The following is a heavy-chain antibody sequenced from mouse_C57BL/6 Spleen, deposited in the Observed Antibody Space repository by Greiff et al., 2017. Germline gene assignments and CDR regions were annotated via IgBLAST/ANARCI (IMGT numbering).Heavy chain of an antibody. CDR1: GFTFSDYG. CDR3: ARKLQGAMDY. CDR2: ISSGSSTI. J-gene: IGHJ4*01. Sequence: EVMLVESGGGLVKPGGSLKLSCAASGFTFSDYGMHWVRQAPEKGLEWVAYISSGSSTIYYADTVKGRFTIPRDNAKNTLFLQITSLRSEDTAMYYCARKLQGAMDYWGQGTSVTVSS. D-gene: IGHD1-1*01. V-gene: IGHV5-17*01.